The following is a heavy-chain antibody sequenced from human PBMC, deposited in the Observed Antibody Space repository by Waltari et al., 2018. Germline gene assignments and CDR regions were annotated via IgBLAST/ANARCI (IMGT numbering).Heavy chain of an antibody. CDR1: GYHFTGHY. CDR2: IHPNSGAT. D-gene: IGHD3-22*01. CDR3: ARDHYYDSPGLDY. Sequence: QVQLVQSGAEMKKPGASVIVSCKTSGYHFTGHYIHWVRQAPGQGLEWMGWIHPNSGATRYAQIFQGRVIMTRDTSISTVYMDLSGLKSDDTAVYYCARDHYYDSPGLDYWGQGTLVTVSS. V-gene: IGHV1-2*02. J-gene: IGHJ4*02.